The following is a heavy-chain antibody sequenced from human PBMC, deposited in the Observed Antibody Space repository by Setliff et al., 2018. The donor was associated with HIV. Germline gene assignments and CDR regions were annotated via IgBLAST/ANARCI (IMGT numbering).Heavy chain of an antibody. Sequence: SETLSLTCTLYGGSLTNYYWTWIRQSPEKGLEWIGEIVDSGSTNYSPSLKSRVTTSLDTSKKQFSLRLNSVTAADTGVYYCARAPSCADSWCYMYYYYYYGMDVWGLGTTVTVS. D-gene: IGHD2-8*01. CDR3: ARAPSCADSWCYMYYYYYYGMDV. J-gene: IGHJ6*02. V-gene: IGHV4-34*12. CDR2: IVDSGST. CDR1: GGSLTNYY.